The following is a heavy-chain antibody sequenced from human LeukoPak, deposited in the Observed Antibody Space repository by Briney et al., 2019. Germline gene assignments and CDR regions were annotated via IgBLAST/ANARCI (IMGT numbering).Heavy chain of an antibody. D-gene: IGHD1-7*01. CDR2: INHSGST. CDR1: GGSFSGYY. CDR3: ARGRSNWNYRPYFDY. V-gene: IGHV4-34*01. Sequence: SETLSLTCAVYGGSFSGYYWSWIRQPPGKGLEWIGEINHSGSTNYNPSLKSRVTISVDTSKNQFSLKLSSVTAADTAVYYCARGRSNWNYRPYFDYWGQGTLVTVSS. J-gene: IGHJ4*02.